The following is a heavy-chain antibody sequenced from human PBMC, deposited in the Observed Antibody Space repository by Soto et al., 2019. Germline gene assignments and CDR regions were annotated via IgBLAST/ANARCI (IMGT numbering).Heavy chain of an antibody. Sequence: ASVKVSCKGSGYTFTTYAVHWVRQAPGQRLEWMGWSNAGYGNTEYSQNFQGRVTITRDTSASTAYMELSSLRSEDTAVYYCARGSSSIWPQDYWGQVTLVTVSS. D-gene: IGHD6-13*01. J-gene: IGHJ4*02. V-gene: IGHV1-3*01. CDR2: SNAGYGNT. CDR1: GYTFTTYA. CDR3: ARGSSSIWPQDY.